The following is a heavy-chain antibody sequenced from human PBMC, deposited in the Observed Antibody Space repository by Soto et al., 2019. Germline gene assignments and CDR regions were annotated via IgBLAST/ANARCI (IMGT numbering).Heavy chain of an antibody. J-gene: IGHJ3*02. V-gene: IGHV1-3*01. D-gene: IGHD2-2*01. CDR1: GYTFTNYA. CDR2: INAGNGNT. CDR3: ARSGYCSSTSCSDAFDI. Sequence: QVQFVQSGAALKKPGASVKVSCKASGYTFTNYAMHWVRQAPGQRLEWRGWINAGNGNTKYSQKFQGRVTITRDTSARTAYVELTSLRSDDTAVYYCARSGYCSSTSCSDAFDIWVQGTFVTVSS.